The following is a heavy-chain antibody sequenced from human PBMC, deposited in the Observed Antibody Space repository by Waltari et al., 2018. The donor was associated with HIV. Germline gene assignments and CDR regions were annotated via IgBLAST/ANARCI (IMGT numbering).Heavy chain of an antibody. CDR3: ARGAKAGPYYHYYLDV. V-gene: IGHV3-23*04. CDR1: VFTFRTSD. D-gene: IGHD6-13*01. CDR2: ISGSGGVT. Sequence: EMQLAESGGGLLQPGESLRLSCVGSVFTFRTSDMNWNLQTPEKGLEWISTISGSGGVTNYAASVKGRFTVSRDNSQNTLYLQMTTLRADDTATYYCARGAKAGPYYHYYLDVWGKGTTVTVS. J-gene: IGHJ6*03.